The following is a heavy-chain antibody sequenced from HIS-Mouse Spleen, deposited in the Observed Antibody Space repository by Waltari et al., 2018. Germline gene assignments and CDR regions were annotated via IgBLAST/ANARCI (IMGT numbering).Heavy chain of an antibody. V-gene: IGHV4-59*01. Sequence: QVQLQESGPGLVKPSETLSLTCTVPGGSISSYYWSWIRQPPGKGLEWIGYIYYSGSTNYNPSLKSRVTISVDTSKNQFSLKLSSVTAADTAVYYCARGRFLEWSPLYWYFDLWGRGTLVTVSS. J-gene: IGHJ2*01. D-gene: IGHD3-3*01. CDR2: IYYSGST. CDR3: ARGRFLEWSPLYWYFDL. CDR1: GGSISSYY.